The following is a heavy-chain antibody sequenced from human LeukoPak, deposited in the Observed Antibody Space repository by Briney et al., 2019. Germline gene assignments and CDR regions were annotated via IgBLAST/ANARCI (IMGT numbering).Heavy chain of an antibody. CDR1: GFTFSSYS. D-gene: IGHD6-13*01. Sequence: GGSLRLSCAASGFTFSSYSMNWVRQAPGKGLEWVSSISSSSSYIYYADSVKGRFTISRDNAKNSLYLQMNSLRAEDTAVYYCARGVFAQYYFDYWGQGTLVTVSS. CDR2: ISSSSSYI. V-gene: IGHV3-21*01. CDR3: ARGVFAQYYFDY. J-gene: IGHJ4*02.